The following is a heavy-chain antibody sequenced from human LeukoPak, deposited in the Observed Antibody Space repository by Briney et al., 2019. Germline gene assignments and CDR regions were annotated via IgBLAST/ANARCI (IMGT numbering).Heavy chain of an antibody. J-gene: IGHJ4*02. CDR3: TAALVSYDY. CDR2: IRSKANSYAT. CDR1: GFTFSGSA. V-gene: IGHV3-73*01. Sequence: GGSLKLSCAASGFTFSGSAMHWVRQASGKGLEWVGRIRSKANSYATAYAASVKGRFTISRDDSKNTAYLQMNSLKTEDTAVYYCTAALVSYDYWGQGTLVTVSS.